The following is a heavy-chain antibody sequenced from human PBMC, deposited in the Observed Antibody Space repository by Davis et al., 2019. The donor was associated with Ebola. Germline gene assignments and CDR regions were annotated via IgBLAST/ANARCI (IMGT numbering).Heavy chain of an antibody. CDR3: ARSGFSSSFRGRSYFDY. Sequence: AETLTLTCAVYGGSFSGYYWSWIRQPPGKGLEWIGEINHSGSTNYNPSLKSRVTISVETSKNQFSLKLSSVTAADTAVYYCARSGFSSSFRGRSYFDYWGQGTLVTVSS. CDR1: GGSFSGYY. V-gene: IGHV4-34*01. J-gene: IGHJ4*02. CDR2: INHSGST. D-gene: IGHD6-13*01.